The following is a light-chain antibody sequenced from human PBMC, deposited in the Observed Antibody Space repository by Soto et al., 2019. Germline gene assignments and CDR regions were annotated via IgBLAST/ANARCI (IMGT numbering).Light chain of an antibody. CDR3: MHGTHWPWT. Sequence: VVMTQAPRSLPVTRGQRASFTRRSGQSLVYSDGNTYLTWFQQRPGQSPRRLIYKVSNRDSGVPDRFSGSASGPDFTLKISRVEAEDVRVYYCMHGTHWPWTFGQGTKVDI. J-gene: IGKJ1*01. CDR2: KVS. V-gene: IGKV2-30*01. CDR1: QSLVYSDGNTY.